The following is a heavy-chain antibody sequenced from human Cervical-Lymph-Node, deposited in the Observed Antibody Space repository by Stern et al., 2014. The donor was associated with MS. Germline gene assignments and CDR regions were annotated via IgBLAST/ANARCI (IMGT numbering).Heavy chain of an antibody. V-gene: IGHV1-18*01. Sequence: VQLVQSGAEVKKPGASVEVSCKASGYAFTSYGFSWVRQAPGQGLEWMGWTSPHTGKTNFAQRFQGRVTLTTDTSTSTAYMELRNLRSDDTAVYYCARAGHSWEYYFYGMDVWGQGTTVTVSS. CDR1: GYAFTSYG. J-gene: IGHJ6*02. CDR3: ARAGHSWEYYFYGMDV. D-gene: IGHD6-13*01. CDR2: TSPHTGKT.